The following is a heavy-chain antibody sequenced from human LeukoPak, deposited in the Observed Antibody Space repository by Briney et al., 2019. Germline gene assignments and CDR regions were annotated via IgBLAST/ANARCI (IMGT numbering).Heavy chain of an antibody. CDR3: ARSTTVTRWGQQPPTYVDNWFDP. CDR2: IYYSGST. D-gene: IGHD6-13*01. V-gene: IGHV4-39*01. Sequence: AETLSLTCAVSGGSISSSSYYWGWIRQPPGKGLEWLGSIYYSGSTYYNPSLKSRVTISVDTSNNQFSLKLSSVTAADTAVYYCARSTTVTRWGQQPPTYVDNWFDPWGQGTLVTVSS. J-gene: IGHJ5*02. CDR1: GGSISSSSYY.